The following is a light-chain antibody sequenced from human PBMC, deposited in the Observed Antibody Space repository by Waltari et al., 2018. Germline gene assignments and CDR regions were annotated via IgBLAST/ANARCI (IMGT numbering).Light chain of an antibody. CDR3: QQYNTFPFT. J-gene: IGKJ3*01. CDR1: QTISIW. Sequence: DIQMTQSPSTLSASVGDRVTITCRASQTISIWLARYQQKPGKAPKRLIYKASSLESGVPSRFSGSGSGTEFTLTISSLQPDDFATYYCQQYNTFPFTFGPGTKVGIK. V-gene: IGKV1-5*03. CDR2: KAS.